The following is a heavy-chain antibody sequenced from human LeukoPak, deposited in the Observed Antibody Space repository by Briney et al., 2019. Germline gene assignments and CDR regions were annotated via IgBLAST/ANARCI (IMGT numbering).Heavy chain of an antibody. Sequence: SQTLSLTCTVSGGSISSGGYYWSWIRQHPGKGLEWIGHIYYRDSTYYNPSLKSRVTISADTSKNQFSLELSSVTTADTAVYYCARDNYYDTSAYALHIWGQGTMVTVSS. J-gene: IGHJ3*02. CDR2: IYYRDST. CDR3: ARDNYYDTSAYALHI. V-gene: IGHV4-31*03. D-gene: IGHD3-22*01. CDR1: GGSISSGGYY.